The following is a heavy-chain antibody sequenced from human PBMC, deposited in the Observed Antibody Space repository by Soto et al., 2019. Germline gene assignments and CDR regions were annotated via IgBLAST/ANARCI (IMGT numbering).Heavy chain of an antibody. CDR1: GYTFTGYY. J-gene: IGHJ5*02. V-gene: IGHV1-2*04. Sequence: QVQLLQSGAEVKKPGASVKVSCKASGYTFTGYYMHWVRQAPGQGLEWMGWINPHSGDTNYAQKFQGWVTMTRDTSISTAYMELTRLRSDETAVYYCARGICGGDCSSWWFDPWGQGTLVTVSS. CDR2: INPHSGDT. CDR3: ARGICGGDCSSWWFDP. D-gene: IGHD2-21*02.